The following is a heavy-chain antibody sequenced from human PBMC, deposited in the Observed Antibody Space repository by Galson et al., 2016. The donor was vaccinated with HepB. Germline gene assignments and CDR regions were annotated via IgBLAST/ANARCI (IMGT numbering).Heavy chain of an antibody. D-gene: IGHD1-7*01. CDR2: ISWNSGSI. CDR3: AKDKRGTGTPPLYFDH. CDR1: GFSFDDYA. Sequence: SLRLSCAASGFSFDDYAMHWVRQTPGKGPEWVSGISWNSGSINYADSVRGRFTISRDNAKNALYLQMDSLRSEDSALYYCAKDKRGTGTPPLYFDHWGQGTLVTVSS. J-gene: IGHJ4*02. V-gene: IGHV3-9*01.